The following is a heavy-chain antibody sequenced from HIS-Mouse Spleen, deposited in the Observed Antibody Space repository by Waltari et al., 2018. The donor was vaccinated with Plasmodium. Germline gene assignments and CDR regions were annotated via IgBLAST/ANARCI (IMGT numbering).Heavy chain of an antibody. CDR1: GGSISSYY. CDR2: IYYSGST. V-gene: IGHV4-59*01. Sequence: QVQLQESGPGLVKPSETLSLTCTVSGGSISSYYWSWIRQPPGKGLGWIGYIYYSGSTNYNPSLKSRVTISVDTSKNQCSLKPSSVTAADTAVYYCARDCSSTSCLDAFDIWGQGTMVTVSS. J-gene: IGHJ3*02. D-gene: IGHD2-2*01. CDR3: ARDCSSTSCLDAFDI.